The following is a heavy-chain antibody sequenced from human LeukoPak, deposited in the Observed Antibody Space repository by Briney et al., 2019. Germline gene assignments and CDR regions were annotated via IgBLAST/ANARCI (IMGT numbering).Heavy chain of an antibody. CDR2: ISYDGSNK. D-gene: IGHD5-12*01. J-gene: IGHJ6*02. Sequence: GGSLRLSCAASGFTFSSYAMHWVRQAPGKGLEWVAVISYDGSNKYYADSVKGRFTISRDNSKNTLYLQMNSLRAEDTAVYYCARDEWLRLALYYGMDVWGQGTTVTVSS. CDR1: GFTFSSYA. V-gene: IGHV3-30-3*01. CDR3: ARDEWLRLALYYGMDV.